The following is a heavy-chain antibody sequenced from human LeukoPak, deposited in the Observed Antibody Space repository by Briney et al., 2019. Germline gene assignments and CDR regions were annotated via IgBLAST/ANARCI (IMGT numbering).Heavy chain of an antibody. CDR2: IYYSGST. Sequence: SETLSLTCTVSGGSISSYYWSWIRQPPGKGLEWIGYIYYSGSTNYNPSLKSRVTISVDTSKNQFSLKLSSVTAADTAVYYCARSVVATAPGDYWGQGILVTVSS. CDR3: ARSVVATAPGDY. V-gene: IGHV4-59*01. D-gene: IGHD2-21*02. J-gene: IGHJ4*02. CDR1: GGSISSYY.